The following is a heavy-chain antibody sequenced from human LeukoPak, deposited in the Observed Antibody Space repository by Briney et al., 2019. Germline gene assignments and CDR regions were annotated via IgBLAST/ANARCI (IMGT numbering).Heavy chain of an antibody. D-gene: IGHD3-10*02. CDR3: ARDQLYSGKYSPVYY. V-gene: IGHV1-18*01. CDR1: GYTFTSYG. Sequence: ASVKVSCKASGYTFTSYGISWVRQAPGQGLEWMGWISAYNGNTNYAQKLQGRVTMTTDTSTSTAYMELRSLRSDDTAVYYCARDQLYSGKYSPVYYWGQGTLVTVSS. CDR2: ISAYNGNT. J-gene: IGHJ4*02.